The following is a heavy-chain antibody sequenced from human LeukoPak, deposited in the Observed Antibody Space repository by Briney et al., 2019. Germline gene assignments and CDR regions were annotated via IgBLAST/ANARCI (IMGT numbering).Heavy chain of an antibody. CDR3: ARDNSVEDTAWWFDP. J-gene: IGHJ5*02. CDR1: GYTFTSYG. V-gene: IGHV1-18*01. Sequence: GAPVKVSCKASGYTFTSYGISWVRQAPGQGLEWMGWISAYNGNTNYAQKLQGRVTMTTDTSTSTAYMELRSLRSDDTAVYYCARDNSVEDTAWWFDPWGQGTLVTVSS. D-gene: IGHD4-23*01. CDR2: ISAYNGNT.